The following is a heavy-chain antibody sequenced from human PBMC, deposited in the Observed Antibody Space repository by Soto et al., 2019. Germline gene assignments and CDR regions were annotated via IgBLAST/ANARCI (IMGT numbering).Heavy chain of an antibody. J-gene: IGHJ4*02. Sequence: ASVKVSCQATVYTFTGYYRHWVRQAAGQGHEWMGWINPSSGGTNYAQKFQGRVSMTRARAISTAYMDLSRLRSDDTAVSYCASALAVAGDRGGNFDYWGQGTLVTVSS. V-gene: IGHV1-2*02. CDR3: ASALAVAGDRGGNFDY. CDR2: INPSSGGT. CDR1: VYTFTGYY. D-gene: IGHD6-19*01.